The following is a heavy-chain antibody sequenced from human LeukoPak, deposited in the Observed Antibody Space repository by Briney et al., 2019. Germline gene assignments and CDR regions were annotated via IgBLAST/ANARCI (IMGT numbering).Heavy chain of an antibody. J-gene: IGHJ6*02. V-gene: IGHV1-24*01. CDR3: ATEDIGYYYGVDV. Sequence: GASVKVSCKVSGSTLTQLSILWVRQAPGEGLKWMGGFDPDNSETSYAQKFQGRMTMTEDKSTDTAYMELTSLRSEDTAVYYCATEDIGYYYGVDVWGQGTTVTVSS. CDR2: FDPDNSET. D-gene: IGHD5-12*01. CDR1: GSTLTQLS.